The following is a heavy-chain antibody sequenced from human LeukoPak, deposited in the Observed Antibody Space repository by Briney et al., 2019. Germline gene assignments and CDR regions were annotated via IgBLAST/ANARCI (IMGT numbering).Heavy chain of an antibody. CDR2: ISSSGYTI. D-gene: IGHD7-27*01. J-gene: IGHJ4*02. CDR1: GFTFSLSG. V-gene: IGHV3-48*01. CDR3: AKDGNWARFEN. Sequence: HPGGSLRLSGAASGFTFSLSGMNWVRQAPGKGLEWVAYISSSGYTIAYPDSVKGRFTISRDSDKSSVFLQMNRLRVEDTAIYYCAKDGNWARFENWGQGTLVTVSS.